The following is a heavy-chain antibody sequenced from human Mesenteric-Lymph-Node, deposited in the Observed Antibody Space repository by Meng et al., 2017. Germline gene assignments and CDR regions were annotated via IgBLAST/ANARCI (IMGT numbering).Heavy chain of an antibody. CDR1: AITSTRSW. CDR2: IWYDGSNK. Sequence: GGSLRLSCEDSAITSTRSWMNWVRQAPGKGLEWVAVIWYDGSNKYYADSVKGRFTISRDNSKNTLYLQMNSLRAEDTAVYYCARVGFYYYGVDVWGQGTTVTVSS. V-gene: IGHV3-33*07. J-gene: IGHJ6*02. D-gene: IGHD5-12*01. CDR3: ARVGFYYYGVDV.